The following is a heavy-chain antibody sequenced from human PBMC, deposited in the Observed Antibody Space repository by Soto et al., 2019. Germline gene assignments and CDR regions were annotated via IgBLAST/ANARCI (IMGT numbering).Heavy chain of an antibody. CDR1: GYISSTYG. D-gene: IGHD4-17*01. J-gene: IGHJ1*01. V-gene: IGHV1-18*01. CDR3: ARDPATGTTSGYFLH. CDR2: ISGYSGRT. Sequence: ASVKVSCKASGYISSTYGISWVRQAPGQGLEWMGWISGYSGRTNYAQKYQGRVTMTRDASTSTAYMELRSLTSDDTAVYYCARDPATGTTSGYFLHWAQGTLVTVSS.